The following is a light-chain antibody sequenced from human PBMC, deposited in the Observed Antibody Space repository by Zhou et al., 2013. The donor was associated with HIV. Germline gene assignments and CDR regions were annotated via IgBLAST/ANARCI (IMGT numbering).Light chain of an antibody. Sequence: EIVLTQSPATLSLSPGERATLSCRASQNIYASLAWYQQKRGQAPRLLIYGASSRATGIPDRFSGSGSGADFTLTISRLEPEDFAVYYCQQSASSRTFGGGTKVEIK. J-gene: IGKJ4*01. CDR2: GAS. CDR3: QQSASSRT. V-gene: IGKV3-20*01. CDR1: QNIYAS.